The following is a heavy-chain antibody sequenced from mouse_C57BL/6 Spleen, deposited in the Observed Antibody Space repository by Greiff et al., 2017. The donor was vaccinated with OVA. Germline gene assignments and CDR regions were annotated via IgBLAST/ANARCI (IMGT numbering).Heavy chain of an antibody. J-gene: IGHJ2*01. CDR1: GYTFTNYW. V-gene: IGHV1-63*01. CDR3: ARRRDYGSSYFDY. CDR2: IYPGGGYT. Sequence: QVQLQQSGAELVRPGTSVKMSCKASGYTFTNYWIGWAKQRPGHGLEWIGDIYPGGGYTNYNEKFKGKATLTAGKSSSTAYMQFSSLTSEDSAIYYCARRRDYGSSYFDYWGQGTTLTVSS. D-gene: IGHD1-1*01.